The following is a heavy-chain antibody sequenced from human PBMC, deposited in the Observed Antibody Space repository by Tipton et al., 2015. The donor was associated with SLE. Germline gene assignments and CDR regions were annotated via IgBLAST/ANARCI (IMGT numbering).Heavy chain of an antibody. D-gene: IGHD1-26*01. J-gene: IGHJ5*02. V-gene: IGHV4-59*11. CDR3: ASTYRGSGSEGWFDP. CDR1: GGSISSHY. Sequence: LRLSCTVSGGSISSHYWSWIRQPPGKGLEWIGYIYYSGSTNYNPSLKSRVTISVDTSKNQFSLKLSSVTAADTAVYYCASTYRGSGSEGWFDPWGQGTLVTVSS. CDR2: IYYSGST.